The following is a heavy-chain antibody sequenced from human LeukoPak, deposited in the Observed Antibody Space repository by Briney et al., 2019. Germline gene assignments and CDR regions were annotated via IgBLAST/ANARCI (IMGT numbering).Heavy chain of an antibody. Sequence: GASVKVSCKASGYTFTNYDINWVRQATGQGLEWMGWMNPNSGNTGYAQRFQGRVTMTRDTSTGTAYMDLSSLTSEDTAVYYCARNPAASESFEYWGQGTLVTVSS. V-gene: IGHV1-8*01. CDR1: GYTFTNYD. D-gene: IGHD2-15*01. CDR3: ARNPAASESFEY. J-gene: IGHJ4*02. CDR2: MNPNSGNT.